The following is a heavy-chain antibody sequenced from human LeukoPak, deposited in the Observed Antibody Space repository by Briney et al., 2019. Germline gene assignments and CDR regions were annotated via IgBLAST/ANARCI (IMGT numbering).Heavy chain of an antibody. D-gene: IGHD3-10*01. Sequence: SETLSLTCTVSGGSISSSSYYWGWIRQPPGKGLEWIGSIYYSGSTYYNPSLKSRVTISVDTSKNQFSLKLSSVTAADMAVYYCARQDVLLWFGEFSGPIDYWGQGTLVTVSS. V-gene: IGHV4-39*01. J-gene: IGHJ4*02. CDR1: GGSISSSSYY. CDR2: IYYSGST. CDR3: ARQDVLLWFGEFSGPIDY.